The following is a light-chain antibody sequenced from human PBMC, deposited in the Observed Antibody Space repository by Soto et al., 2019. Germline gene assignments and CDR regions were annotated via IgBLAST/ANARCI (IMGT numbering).Light chain of an antibody. J-gene: IGLJ3*02. CDR1: SSNLGSNS. Sequence: QSVLTQTPSASGTPGQRVTISCSGSSSNLGSNSVYWYQQLPGTAPKLLIYGSNQRPSGVPDRFSGSKSGTSASLAISGLRSEDEDDYYCAAWDDSLSGRVFGGGTKVTVL. CDR2: GSN. CDR3: AAWDDSLSGRV. V-gene: IGLV1-47*02.